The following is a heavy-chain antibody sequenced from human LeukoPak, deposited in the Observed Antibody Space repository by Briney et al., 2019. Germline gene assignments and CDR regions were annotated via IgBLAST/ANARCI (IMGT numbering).Heavy chain of an antibody. J-gene: IGHJ4*02. CDR3: AKDRTAGYSAFDS. CDR1: GFIFSTYG. V-gene: IGHV3-33*06. D-gene: IGHD3-9*01. CDR2: ISSDRTKE. Sequence: GWSQRFCYAAAGFIFSTYGMPWVRQAPGKGLEWFAVISSDRTKEYYVDSLKGRFTVSRDNSKNTLYLQMSSLRAEDTAVYYCAKDRTAGYSAFDSWGQGTLVTVSS.